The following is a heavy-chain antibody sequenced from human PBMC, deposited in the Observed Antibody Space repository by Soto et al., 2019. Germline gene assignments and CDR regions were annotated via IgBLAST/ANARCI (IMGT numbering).Heavy chain of an antibody. CDR1: GFTVSSNY. D-gene: IGHD3-16*01. CDR3: ARDPGGSYGPD. Sequence: WGSLRLSCAASGFTVSSNYMSWVRQAPGKGLEWVSVIYSGGSTYYADSVKGRFTISRDNSKNTLYLQMNSLRAEDTAVYYCARDPGGSYGPDWGQGTLVTVSS. V-gene: IGHV3-66*01. J-gene: IGHJ4*02. CDR2: IYSGGST.